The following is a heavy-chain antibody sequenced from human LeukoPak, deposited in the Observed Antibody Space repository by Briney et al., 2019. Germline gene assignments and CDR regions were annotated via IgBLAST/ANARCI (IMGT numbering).Heavy chain of an antibody. J-gene: IGHJ3*02. Sequence: PSETLSLTCTVSGGSISSYYWSWIRQPAGKGLEWIGRIYTSGDTNYNPSLKSRVTMSVDTSKNQFSLKLNSVTAADTAVYYCARGPAHGGNSHAFDIWGRGTVVTVSS. CDR3: ARGPAHGGNSHAFDI. D-gene: IGHD4-23*01. CDR2: IYTSGDT. V-gene: IGHV4-4*07. CDR1: GGSISSYY.